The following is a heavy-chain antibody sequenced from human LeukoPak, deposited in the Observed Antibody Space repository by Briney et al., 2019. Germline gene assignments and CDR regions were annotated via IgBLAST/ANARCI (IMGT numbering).Heavy chain of an antibody. D-gene: IGHD3-3*01. V-gene: IGHV1-69*05. Sequence: GASVKVSCKASGGTFSSYAISWVRQAPGQGLEWMGGIIPIFGTANYAQKFQGRVTITTDESTSTAYMELSSLRSEDTTVYYRASLQFWSGCFPQDRYYYYYMDVWGKGTRVTVSS. CDR2: IIPIFGTA. CDR1: GGTFSSYA. CDR3: ASLQFWSGCFPQDRYYYYYMDV. J-gene: IGHJ6*03.